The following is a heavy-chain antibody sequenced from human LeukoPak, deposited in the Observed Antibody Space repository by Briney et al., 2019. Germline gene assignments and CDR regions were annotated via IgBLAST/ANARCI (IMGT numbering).Heavy chain of an antibody. CDR3: ARNLDS. V-gene: IGHV3-48*02. Sequence: GGSLRLSCSASGFTFSTYNMNWVRQAPGKGLEWVSFIGTSSGAIYYADSVKGRFTTSRDNAKKSLYLQMNSLRDEDTAVYYCARNLDSWGQGALVTVSS. CDR2: IGTSSGAI. CDR1: GFTFSTYN. J-gene: IGHJ5*01.